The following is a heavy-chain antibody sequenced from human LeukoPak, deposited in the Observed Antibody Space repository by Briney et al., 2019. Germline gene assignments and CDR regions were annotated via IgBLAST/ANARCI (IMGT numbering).Heavy chain of an antibody. Sequence: SGPALVKPTQTLTLTCTFAGFSLSTSGMRVSWIRQPPGKALEWLARIDWDDDKFYSTSLKTRLIISKDTSKNQVVLTMTNMDPVDTATYYCARTPGSGAPVLAFFDYWGQGTLVTVSS. J-gene: IGHJ4*02. CDR2: IDWDDDK. D-gene: IGHD2-8*02. CDR1: GFSLSTSGMR. CDR3: ARTPGSGAPVLAFFDY. V-gene: IGHV2-70*04.